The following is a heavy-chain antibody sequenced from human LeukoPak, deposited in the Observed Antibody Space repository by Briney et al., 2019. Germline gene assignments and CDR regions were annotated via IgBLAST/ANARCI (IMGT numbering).Heavy chain of an antibody. CDR3: ARRDYGDYWFDP. J-gene: IGHJ5*02. CDR2: IYPDDSDT. D-gene: IGHD4-17*01. CDR1: GCSFTSYW. Sequence: GGSLQISCKGAGCSFTSYWIGWGRRMPGKGVEWMGIIYPDDSDTTYSPSFQGQVTISADKSISTAYLQWSSLTASDTAMYFCARRDYGDYWFDPWGQGTLVTVSS. V-gene: IGHV5-51*01.